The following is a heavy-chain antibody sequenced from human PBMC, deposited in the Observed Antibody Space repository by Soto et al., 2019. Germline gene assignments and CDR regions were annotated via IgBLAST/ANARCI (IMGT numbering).Heavy chain of an antibody. J-gene: IGHJ6*02. CDR2: ISYDGSNK. CDR3: ARDGAHGLASEYYGMDV. D-gene: IGHD3-16*01. V-gene: IGHV3-30-3*01. Sequence: QVQLVESGGGVVQTGRSLRLSCAASGFTFSSYAMHWVRQAPGKGLEWVAVISYDGSNKYYADSVKGRFTISRDNSKNTLYLQMNSLRAEDTAVYYCARDGAHGLASEYYGMDVWGQGTTVTVSS. CDR1: GFTFSSYA.